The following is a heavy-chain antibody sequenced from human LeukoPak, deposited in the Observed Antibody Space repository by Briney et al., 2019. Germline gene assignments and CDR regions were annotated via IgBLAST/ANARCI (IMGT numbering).Heavy chain of an antibody. Sequence: GGSLRLSCAASGFTFSNAWMSWVRQAPGKGLEWDGRIKSKTDGGTTDYAAPVKGRFTISRDDSKNTLYLQMNSLKTEDTAVYYCTTHRGNRSRYFDYWGQGTLVTVSS. D-gene: IGHD1-14*01. J-gene: IGHJ4*02. V-gene: IGHV3-15*01. CDR1: GFTFSNAW. CDR3: TTHRGNRSRYFDY. CDR2: IKSKTDGGTT.